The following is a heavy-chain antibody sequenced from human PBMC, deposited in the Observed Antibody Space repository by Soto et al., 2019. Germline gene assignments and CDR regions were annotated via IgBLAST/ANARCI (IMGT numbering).Heavy chain of an antibody. CDR1: GFTFSSDW. V-gene: IGHV3-74*01. Sequence: EVQLVESGGGLVQPGGSLRLSCAASGFTFSSDWMHWVRQAPGKGLVWVSRINRNGSSTIYADSVKGRVTISRDNAENTLFLQMNSLRAEDTAVYYCVRGVVAALPKDWGQGTLVTVSS. J-gene: IGHJ4*02. CDR2: INRNGSST. CDR3: VRGVVAALPKD. D-gene: IGHD3-22*01.